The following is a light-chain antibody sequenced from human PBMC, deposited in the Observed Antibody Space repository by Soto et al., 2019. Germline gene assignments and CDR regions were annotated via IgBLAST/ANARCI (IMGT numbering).Light chain of an antibody. Sequence: QSALTQPRSVSGSSGQSVTISCTGTSSDFDVGDYNYVSWFQQRPGRAPKLIIFDFSKRPSGVPDRFSGSTSGTTASLTISGLQADDEGDYYCCSHSGTYTWLFGGGTKLTVL. CDR3: CSHSGTYTWL. CDR1: SSDFDVGDYNY. V-gene: IGLV2-11*01. CDR2: DFS. J-gene: IGLJ2*01.